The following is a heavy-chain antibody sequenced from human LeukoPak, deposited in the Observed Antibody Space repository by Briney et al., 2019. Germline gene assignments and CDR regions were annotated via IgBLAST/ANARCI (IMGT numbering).Heavy chain of an antibody. CDR1: GGSVSSGSHY. D-gene: IGHD3-22*01. V-gene: IGHV4-61*01. CDR3: ARGGDFSGYSVDY. Sequence: PSETLSLTCTVSGGSVSSGSHYWSWIRQPPGKGLEWIGYIYYSGSANYNPSLNSRVTISVHTSKNQFSLKLRSVTAADTAVYYCARGGDFSGYSVDYWGQGTLVTASS. J-gene: IGHJ4*02. CDR2: IYYSGSA.